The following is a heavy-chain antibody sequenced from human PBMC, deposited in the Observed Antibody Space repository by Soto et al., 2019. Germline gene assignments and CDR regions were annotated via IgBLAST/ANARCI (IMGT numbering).Heavy chain of an antibody. CDR3: AGGHDLVVQAGRRDTHFYYRMDV. V-gene: IGHV3-7*03. D-gene: IGHD2-2*01. CDR1: GFTFSNYW. J-gene: IGHJ6*02. Sequence: GGSLRLSCAASGFTFSNYWMNWVRQAPGKGLEWVANIQEHGNDRNYVDSVKGRFTISRDNAQNSVLLQMNSLRIEDTAVYYCAGGHDLVVQAGRRDTHFYYRMDVWGQGTTVTVSS. CDR2: IQEHGNDR.